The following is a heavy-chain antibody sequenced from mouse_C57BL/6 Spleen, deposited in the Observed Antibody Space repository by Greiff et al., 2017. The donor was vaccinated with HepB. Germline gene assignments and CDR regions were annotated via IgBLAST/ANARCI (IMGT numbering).Heavy chain of an antibody. CDR1: GFNIKDDY. J-gene: IGHJ2*01. CDR2: IDPENGDT. V-gene: IGHV14-4*01. Sequence: EVQLQQSGAELVRPGASVKLSCTASGFNIKDDYMHWVKQRPEQGLEWIGWIDPENGDTEYASKFQGKATITADTSSNTAYLQLSSLTSEDTAVYYWTPITTVVATDWGQGTTLTVSS. D-gene: IGHD1-1*01. CDR3: TPITTVVATD.